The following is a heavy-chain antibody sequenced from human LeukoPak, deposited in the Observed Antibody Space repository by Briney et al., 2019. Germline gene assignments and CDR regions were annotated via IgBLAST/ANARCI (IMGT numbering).Heavy chain of an antibody. CDR1: GYSISRGFY. V-gene: IGHV4-38-2*01. D-gene: IGHD5-24*01. CDR3: ARRRRWLQSQDTPFGY. J-gene: IGHJ4*02. CDR2: VYYSGST. Sequence: SETLSLTCAVSGYSISRGFYWGWIRQPPGKGLEWIGSVYYSGSTYYNPSLKSRVTISVDTSKNQFSLKLSSVTAADTAIYYCARRRRWLQSQDTPFGYWGQGTLVTVSS.